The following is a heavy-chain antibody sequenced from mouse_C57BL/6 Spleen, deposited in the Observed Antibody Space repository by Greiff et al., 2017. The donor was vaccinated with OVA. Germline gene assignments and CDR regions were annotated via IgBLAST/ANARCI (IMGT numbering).Heavy chain of an antibody. CDR1: GFTFSSYA. J-gene: IGHJ3*01. D-gene: IGHD3-1*01. CDR3: ARDPSRAY. V-gene: IGHV5-4*01. CDR2: ISDGGSYT. Sequence: EVKLVESGGGLVKPGGSLKLSCAASGFTFSSYAMSWVRQTPEKRLEWVATISDGGSYTYYPDNVKGRFTISRDNAKNNLYLQMSHLKSEDTAMYYCARDPSRAYWGQGTLVTVSA.